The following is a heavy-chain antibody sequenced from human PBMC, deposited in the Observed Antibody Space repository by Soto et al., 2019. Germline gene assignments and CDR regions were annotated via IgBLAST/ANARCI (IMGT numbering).Heavy chain of an antibody. J-gene: IGHJ6*03. Sequence: GGSLRLSCAASEFTFSSYAMGWVRQAPGKGLEWVSAISGSGGSTYYADSVKGRFTISRDNSKNTLYLQMNSLRAEDTAVYYCAKRGYCSSTSCHSLRTTYYYYYYMDVWGKGTTVTVSS. CDR3: AKRGYCSSTSCHSLRTTYYYYYYMDV. CDR2: ISGSGGST. D-gene: IGHD2-2*01. V-gene: IGHV3-23*01. CDR1: EFTFSSYA.